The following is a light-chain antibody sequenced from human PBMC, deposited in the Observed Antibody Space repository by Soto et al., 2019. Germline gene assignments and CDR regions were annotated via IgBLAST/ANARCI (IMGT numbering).Light chain of an antibody. Sequence: QSALAQPPSASGAPGQSVTISCTGTSGDVGAYDYVSWYQQHPGKAPRLLIYEVTKRPLGVPDRCSGSKSGNAASLTVSGLQAEDEADYYCSSYAGSNYPYVFGTGTKVTVL. CDR2: EVT. CDR3: SSYAGSNYPYV. J-gene: IGLJ1*01. V-gene: IGLV2-8*01. CDR1: SGDVGAYDY.